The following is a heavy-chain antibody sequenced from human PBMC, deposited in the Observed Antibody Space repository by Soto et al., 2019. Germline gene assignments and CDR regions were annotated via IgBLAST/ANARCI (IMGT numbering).Heavy chain of an antibody. CDR2: IWYDGSNK. V-gene: IGHV3-33*01. CDR3: ARHGEQQLVQTVGY. D-gene: IGHD6-13*01. J-gene: IGHJ4*02. Sequence: QVQLVESGGGVVQPGRSLRLSCAASGFTFSSDGMHWVRQAPGKGLEWVALIWYDGSNKYYADSVKGRFSISRDNSKNTLYLQMNSLRAEDTAVYYCARHGEQQLVQTVGYWGQGTLVTVSS. CDR1: GFTFSSDG.